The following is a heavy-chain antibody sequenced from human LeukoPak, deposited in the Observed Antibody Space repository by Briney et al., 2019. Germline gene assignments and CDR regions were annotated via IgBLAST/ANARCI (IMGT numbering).Heavy chain of an antibody. CDR3: ARERAYYGSGSYYAFDI. CDR2: ISSSSSYM. Sequence: GGSLRLSCAASGFTFSSYSMNWVRQASGKGLEWVSSISSSSSYMYYADSVKGRFTISRDNAKNSLYLQMNSLRAEDTALYHCARERAYYGSGSYYAFDIWGQGTMVTVSS. V-gene: IGHV3-21*04. J-gene: IGHJ3*02. D-gene: IGHD3-10*01. CDR1: GFTFSSYS.